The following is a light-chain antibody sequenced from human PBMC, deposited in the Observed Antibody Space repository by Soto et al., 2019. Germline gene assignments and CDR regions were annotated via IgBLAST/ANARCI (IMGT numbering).Light chain of an antibody. V-gene: IGKV2-28*01. CDR1: QSLLHSNGYNY. CDR2: LGS. Sequence: IVMTQSPLSLPVTPGEPASISCSSSQSLLHSNGYNYLDWYLQKPGQSPKILIYLGSSRASGVPDRFSGGGSGTDFALRISRVEDEDVGVYYCMQAIQPRTFGQGTQVDIK. CDR3: MQAIQPRT. J-gene: IGKJ1*01.